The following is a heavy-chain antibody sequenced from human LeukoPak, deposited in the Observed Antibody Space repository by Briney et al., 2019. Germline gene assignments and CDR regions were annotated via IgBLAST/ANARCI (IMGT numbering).Heavy chain of an antibody. CDR1: GVTFSSYS. J-gene: IGHJ4*02. V-gene: IGHV3-21*01. CDR2: ISSSSSYI. CDR3: ARLDRGGFDY. Sequence: GGSLRLFCVVSGVTFSSYSMNWVRQAPGKGLEWVSSISSSSSYIYYADSVKGRFTISRDNAKNSLYLQMNSLRVEDTAVYYCARLDRGGFDYWGQGTLVTVSS. D-gene: IGHD1-1*01.